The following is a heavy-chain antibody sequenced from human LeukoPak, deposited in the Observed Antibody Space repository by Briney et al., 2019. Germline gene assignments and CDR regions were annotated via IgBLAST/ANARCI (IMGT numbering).Heavy chain of an antibody. CDR3: AREGDSSSSHPGAVDY. J-gene: IGHJ4*02. D-gene: IGHD6-13*01. V-gene: IGHV1-69*04. CDR2: IIPILGIA. CDR1: GGTFSSYT. Sequence: VASVKVSCKASGGTFSSYTISWVRQAPGQGLEWMGRIIPILGIANYAQKFQGRVTITADKSTSTAYMELSSLRSEDTAVYYCAREGDSSSSHPGAVDYWGQGTLVTVSS.